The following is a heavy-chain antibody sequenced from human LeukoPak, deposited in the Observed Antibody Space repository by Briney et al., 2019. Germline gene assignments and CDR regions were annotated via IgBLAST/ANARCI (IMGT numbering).Heavy chain of an antibody. CDR2: IKQDGSEK. CDR1: GFSFSRYW. Sequence: GGSLRLSCAASGFSFSRYWMSWVRRAPGKGLEWVANIKQDGSEKNYVESVKGRFTISRDNAKNSLYLQMNSLRAEDTAVYYCARDLSRIHLWSNPYFDYWGQGTLVTVSS. V-gene: IGHV3-7*01. D-gene: IGHD5-18*01. J-gene: IGHJ4*02. CDR3: ARDLSRIHLWSNPYFDY.